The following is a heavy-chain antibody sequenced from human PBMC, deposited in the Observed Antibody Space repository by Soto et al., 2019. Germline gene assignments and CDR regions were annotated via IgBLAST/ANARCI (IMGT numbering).Heavy chain of an antibody. CDR1: GFTFSRYD. V-gene: IGHV3-23*01. J-gene: IGHJ4*02. CDR2: IGAGGST. D-gene: IGHD5-18*01. Sequence: GGSLRLSCETSGFTFSRYDVHWVRQASGQGLEWVSGIGAGGSTYYADSVKGRFTISRDNSKNTLYLQMNSLRAEDTAVYYCAKDQVQLWFRDFDYWGQGTLVTVSS. CDR3: AKDQVQLWFRDFDY.